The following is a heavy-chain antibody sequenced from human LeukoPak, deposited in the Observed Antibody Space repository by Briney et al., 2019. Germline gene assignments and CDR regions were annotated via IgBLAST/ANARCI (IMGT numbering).Heavy chain of an antibody. V-gene: IGHV3-23*01. CDR2: ISSSGSST. D-gene: IGHD2-15*01. CDR3: AKDPGRFCSGGSCYVDY. Sequence: GGSLRLSCAASGFTFSSYATSRVRQAPGKGLEWVSAISSSGSSTYYADSVEGRFTISRDNSKNTLYLQMNSLRAEDTAVYYCAKDPGRFCSGGSCYVDYWGQGTLVTVSS. CDR1: GFTFSSYA. J-gene: IGHJ4*02.